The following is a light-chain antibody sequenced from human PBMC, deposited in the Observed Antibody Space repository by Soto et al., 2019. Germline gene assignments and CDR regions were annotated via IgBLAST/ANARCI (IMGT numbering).Light chain of an antibody. J-gene: IGLJ1*01. CDR2: EVS. CDR3: NAYTSSSTLYV. Sequence: QSALTQPASVSVSPGQSITISCTGTSSDIGTYNYVSWYQQNPGKAPKLMLYEVSNRPSGVSNRFFGSKSGNTASLTISGLQAEDEAEYFCNAYTSSSTLYVVGTGTKLTVL. V-gene: IGLV2-14*01. CDR1: SSDIGTYNY.